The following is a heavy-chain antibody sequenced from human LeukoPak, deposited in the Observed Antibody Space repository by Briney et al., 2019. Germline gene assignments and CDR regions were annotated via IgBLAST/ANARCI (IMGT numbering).Heavy chain of an antibody. CDR1: GFTFTTYA. J-gene: IGHJ4*02. CDR3: AKSHSVEQRGYFDY. V-gene: IGHV3-23*01. CDR2: VSDSGANT. D-gene: IGHD1/OR15-1a*01. Sequence: GGSLGLSCAASGFTFTTYAMSWVRQAPGKGLEWLSTVSDSGANTYYADSVKGRFTISRDNSRNTVYLRMNSLSAEDTAVYYCAKSHSVEQRGYFDYWGQGTLVTVSS.